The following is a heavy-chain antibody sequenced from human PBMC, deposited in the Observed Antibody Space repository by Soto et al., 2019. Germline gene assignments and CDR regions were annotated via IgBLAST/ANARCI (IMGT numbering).Heavy chain of an antibody. D-gene: IGHD3-22*01. CDR3: AREPIRVYDSSGYPYYFDY. Sequence: SVKVSCKASGGTFSSYAISWVRQAPGQGLEWMGGIIPIFGTANYAQKFQGRATITADESTSTAYMELSSLRSEDTAVYYCAREPIRVYDSSGYPYYFDYWGQGTLVTVSS. J-gene: IGHJ4*02. CDR1: GGTFSSYA. V-gene: IGHV1-69*13. CDR2: IIPIFGTA.